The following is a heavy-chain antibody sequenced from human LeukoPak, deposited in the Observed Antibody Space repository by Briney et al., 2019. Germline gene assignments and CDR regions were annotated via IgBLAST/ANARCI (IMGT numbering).Heavy chain of an antibody. CDR2: IYYSGST. CDR3: ASRLGQWELPDY. D-gene: IGHD1-26*01. V-gene: IGHV4-39*01. Sequence: SETLPLTCTVSGGSISSSSYYWGWIRQPPGKGLEWIGSIYYSGSTYYNPSLKSRVTISVDTSKNQFSLKLSSVTAADTAVYYCASRLGQWELPDYWGQGTLVTVSS. CDR1: GGSISSSSYY. J-gene: IGHJ4*02.